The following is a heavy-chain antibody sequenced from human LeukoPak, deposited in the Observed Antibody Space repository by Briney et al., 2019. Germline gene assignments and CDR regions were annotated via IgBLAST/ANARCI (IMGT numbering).Heavy chain of an antibody. J-gene: IGHJ4*02. Sequence: NPSETLSLTCTVSGGSINNYYWSWIRQPPGKGLEWIGYISYTGTTIYNPPLKTRVTISVDTSNQLSLKLSSVTAADTAMYYCATGPHTALDYWGQGTLVTVSS. CDR2: ISYTGTT. V-gene: IGHV4-59*08. CDR1: GGSINNYY. D-gene: IGHD5-18*01. CDR3: ATGPHTALDY.